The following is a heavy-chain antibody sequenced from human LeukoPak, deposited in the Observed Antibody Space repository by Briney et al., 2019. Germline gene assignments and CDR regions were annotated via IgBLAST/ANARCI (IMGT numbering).Heavy chain of an antibody. CDR2: IYYSGST. CDR1: GGSISSYY. J-gene: IGHJ4*02. CDR3: ARLYILTGYYMLDY. Sequence: SETLSLTCTVSGGSISSYYWSWIRQPPGKGLEWIGYIYYSGSTNYNPSLKSRVTISVGTSKNQLSLKLSSVTAADTAVYYCARLYILTGYYMLDYWGQGTLVTVSS. D-gene: IGHD3-9*01. V-gene: IGHV4-59*01.